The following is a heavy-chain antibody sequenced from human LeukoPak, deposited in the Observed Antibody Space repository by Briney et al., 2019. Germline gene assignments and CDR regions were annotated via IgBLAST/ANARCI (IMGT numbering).Heavy chain of an antibody. J-gene: IGHJ4*02. CDR1: GGTFSSYA. CDR3: AGAQVYSYGYVEYYFDY. V-gene: IGHV1-69*05. CDR2: IIPIFGTA. D-gene: IGHD5-18*01. Sequence: ASVKVPCKASGGTFSSYAISWVRQAPGQGLEWMGGIIPIFGTANYAQKFQGRVTITTDESTSTAYMELSSLRSEDTAVYYCAGAQVYSYGYVEYYFDYWGQGTLVTVSS.